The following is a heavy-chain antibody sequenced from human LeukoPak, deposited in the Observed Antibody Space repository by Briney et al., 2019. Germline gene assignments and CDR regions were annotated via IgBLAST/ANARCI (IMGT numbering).Heavy chain of an antibody. Sequence: ASVKVSCKASGYTFTSYYMHWVRQAPGQGLEWMGIINPSGGSTSYAQKFQGRVTMTRDTSTSTVYMELGSLRSEDTAVYYCARAGILTGYYIEWFDPWGQGTLVTVSS. J-gene: IGHJ5*02. D-gene: IGHD3-9*01. CDR3: ARAGILTGYYIEWFDP. V-gene: IGHV1-46*01. CDR2: INPSGGST. CDR1: GYTFTSYY.